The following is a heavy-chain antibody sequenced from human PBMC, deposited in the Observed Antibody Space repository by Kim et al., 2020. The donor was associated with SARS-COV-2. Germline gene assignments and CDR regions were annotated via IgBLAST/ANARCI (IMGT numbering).Heavy chain of an antibody. CDR2: IIPIFGTT. Sequence: SVKVSCKASGGTFSNYAISWVRQAPGQGLEWMGGIIPIFGTTNYGQKFQGRVTISADKSTSTAYMELSSLRSEDTAVYYCARWRVDCSSTSCYHYYYYGMDVWGQGTTVTVSS. D-gene: IGHD2-2*01. J-gene: IGHJ6*02. CDR1: GGTFSNYA. CDR3: ARWRVDCSSTSCYHYYYYGMDV. V-gene: IGHV1-69*06.